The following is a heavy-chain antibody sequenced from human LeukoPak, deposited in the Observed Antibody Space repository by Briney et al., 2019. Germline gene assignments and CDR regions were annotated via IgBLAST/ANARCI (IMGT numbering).Heavy chain of an antibody. Sequence: GGSLRLSCAASGFTFSSYAMSWVRQAPGKGLEWVSAISGSGGSTYYADSVKGRFTISRDSSKNTLYLQMNSLRAEDTAVYYCARGYDSSGYSRYFDYWGQGTLVTVSS. CDR2: ISGSGGST. D-gene: IGHD3-22*01. CDR1: GFTFSSYA. V-gene: IGHV3-23*01. J-gene: IGHJ4*02. CDR3: ARGYDSSGYSRYFDY.